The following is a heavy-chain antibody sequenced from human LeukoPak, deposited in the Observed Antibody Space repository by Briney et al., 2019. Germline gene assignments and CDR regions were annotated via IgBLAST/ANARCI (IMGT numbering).Heavy chain of an antibody. V-gene: IGHV3-48*02. CDR2: ISSSSSTI. D-gene: IGHD6-19*01. J-gene: IGHJ4*02. CDR3: ARSSGWYQSPFSFDY. Sequence: PGGSLRLSCAASGFTFSSYSMNWVRQAPGKGLEWVSHISSSSSTIYYADSVKGRFTISRDNAKNSLYLQMNSLRDEDTAVYYCARSSGWYQSPFSFDYWGQGTLVTVSS. CDR1: GFTFSSYS.